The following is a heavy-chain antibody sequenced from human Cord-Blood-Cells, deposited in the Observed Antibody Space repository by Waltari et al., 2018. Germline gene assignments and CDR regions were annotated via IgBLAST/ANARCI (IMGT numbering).Heavy chain of an antibody. J-gene: IGHJ4*02. V-gene: IGHV3-30-3*01. CDR2: ISYDGSNK. CDR3: ARDRLAFDY. Sequence: QVQLVESGGGVVQPGRSLRLSCAASGFTFSSYAMHWVRQAPGKGLELVAVISYDGSNKYYADSGKGRFTISRDNSKNTLYLQMNSLRAEDTAVYYCARDRLAFDYWGQGTLVTVSS. CDR1: GFTFSSYA.